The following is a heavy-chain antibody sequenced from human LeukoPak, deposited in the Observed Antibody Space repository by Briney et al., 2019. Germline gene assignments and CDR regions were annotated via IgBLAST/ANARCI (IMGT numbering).Heavy chain of an antibody. V-gene: IGHV3-23*01. Sequence: GGSLRLSCAASGFTFSSYAMSWVRQAPGKGLEWVSAISGSGGSTYYADSVKGRFTTSRDNSKNTLYLQMNSLRAEDTAVYYCAKVPDSSGWYYFDYWGQGTLVTVSS. J-gene: IGHJ4*02. D-gene: IGHD6-19*01. CDR2: ISGSGGST. CDR1: GFTFSSYA. CDR3: AKVPDSSGWYYFDY.